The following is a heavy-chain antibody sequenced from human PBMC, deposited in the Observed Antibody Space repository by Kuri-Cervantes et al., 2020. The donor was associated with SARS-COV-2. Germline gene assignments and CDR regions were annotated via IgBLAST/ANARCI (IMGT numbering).Heavy chain of an antibody. CDR3: ARVGVVIAIPDY. Sequence: GESLKISCAASGFTFSSYGMHWVRQAPGKGLEWVAFIRYDGSNKYYADSVKGRFTISRDNSKNTLYLQMNSLRAEDTAVYYCARVGVVIAIPDYWGQGTLVTVSS. V-gene: IGHV3-30*02. J-gene: IGHJ4*02. CDR1: GFTFSSYG. D-gene: IGHD2-21*01. CDR2: IRYDGSNK.